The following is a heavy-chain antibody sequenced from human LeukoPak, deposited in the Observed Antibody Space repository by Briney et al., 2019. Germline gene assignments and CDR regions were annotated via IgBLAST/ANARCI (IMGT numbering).Heavy chain of an antibody. J-gene: IGHJ4*02. CDR2: ISNDGSNK. CDR3: ARARAYHFDN. V-gene: IGHV3-30-3*01. Sequence: PGGSLRLSCVASGFIFSSYALHGVRQAPGKGLEWVAVISNDGSNKYYADSVKGRFTISRDSSKNTLYLRMNSLRAEDTAVYYCARARAYHFDNWGQGTLVTVSS. D-gene: IGHD3-16*01. CDR1: GFIFSSYA.